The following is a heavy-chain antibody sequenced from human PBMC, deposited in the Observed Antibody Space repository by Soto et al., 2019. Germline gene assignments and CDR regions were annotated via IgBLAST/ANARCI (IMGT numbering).Heavy chain of an antibody. CDR2: NSYNGNT. Sequence: QVHLQESGPGLVKPSETLSLTCAVSGASISSTYWSWIRQPPAKGRQWIVCNSYNGNTNYNTPLKSRVTTSVVASKNQFFLKLISVTAADAAVYYCARVLGYGGKGLVDYWGQGTLVTVSS. V-gene: IGHV4-59*01. CDR1: GASISSTY. J-gene: IGHJ4*02. CDR3: ARVLGYGGKGLVDY. D-gene: IGHD4-17*01.